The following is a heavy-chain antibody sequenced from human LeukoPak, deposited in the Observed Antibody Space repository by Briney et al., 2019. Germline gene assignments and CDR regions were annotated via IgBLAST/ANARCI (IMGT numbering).Heavy chain of an antibody. CDR3: ARRTQWLVPPDYYYAMDV. CDR1: GYTFTSYG. D-gene: IGHD6-19*01. CDR2: ISAYNGNT. Sequence: GASVKLSYKASGYTFTSYGISRVRQAPGQGLEWMGWISAYNGNTNYAQKLQGRVTMTTDTSTSTAYMELRSLRSDDTAVYYCARRTQWLVPPDYYYAMDVWGQGTTVTVTS. V-gene: IGHV1-18*01. J-gene: IGHJ6*02.